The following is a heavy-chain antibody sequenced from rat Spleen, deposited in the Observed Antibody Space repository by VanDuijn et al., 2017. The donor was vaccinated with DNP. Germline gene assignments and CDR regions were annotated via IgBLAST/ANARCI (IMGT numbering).Heavy chain of an antibody. V-gene: IGHV2S12*01. CDR2: ISSGVST. J-gene: IGHJ2*01. CDR3: TGVDNYPGLPFEY. CDR1: GFTFSDYY. D-gene: IGHD1-4*01. Sequence: VQLVESGGGSVQPGGSLKVSCAASGFTFSDYYMAWVRQPPGKGLEWIAVISSGVSTYYNSALRSRLSITRDTSKSQVFLKMNSLQTEDTAFYLCTGVDNYPGLPFEYWGQGVMVTVSS.